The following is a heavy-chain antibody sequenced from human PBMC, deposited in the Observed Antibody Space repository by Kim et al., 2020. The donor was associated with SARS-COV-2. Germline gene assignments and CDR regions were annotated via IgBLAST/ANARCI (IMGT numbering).Heavy chain of an antibody. Sequence: SETLSLTCTVSGGSISSYYWSWIRQPPGKGLEWIGYIYYSGSTNYNPSLKSRVTISVDTSKNQSSLKLSSVTAADTAVYYCAGATGDWAAFDIWGQGTMVTVSS. J-gene: IGHJ3*02. CDR3: AGATGDWAAFDI. CDR2: IYYSGST. CDR1: GGSISSYY. D-gene: IGHD2-21*02. V-gene: IGHV4-59*01.